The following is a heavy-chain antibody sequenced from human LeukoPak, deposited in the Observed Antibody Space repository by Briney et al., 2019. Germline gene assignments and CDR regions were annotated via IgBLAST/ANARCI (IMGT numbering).Heavy chain of an antibody. CDR3: ARDRWELLS. V-gene: IGHV4-59*01. Sequence: SSETLSLTCTVSGGSISSYYWSWIRQPPGKGLEWIGYIYYSGSTNYNPSLKSRVTLSVDTSKNQFSLKLSSVTAADTAVYYCARDRWELLSWGQGTLVTVSS. CDR2: IYYSGST. J-gene: IGHJ4*02. D-gene: IGHD1-26*01. CDR1: GGSISSYY.